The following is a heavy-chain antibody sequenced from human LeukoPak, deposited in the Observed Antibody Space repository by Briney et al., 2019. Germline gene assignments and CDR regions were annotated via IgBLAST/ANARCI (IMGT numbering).Heavy chain of an antibody. CDR3: AKDYYYDSNIF. CDR2: IWYDGSNK. CDR1: GFTFRNYA. V-gene: IGHV3-30*02. J-gene: IGHJ4*02. Sequence: PGGSLRLSCAASGFTFRNYALHWVRQAPGKGLEWVALIWYDGSNKYYADSVKGRFTISRDNSKNTLYLQMNSLRAEDTAVYYCAKDYYYDSNIFWGQGTLVTVSS. D-gene: IGHD3-22*01.